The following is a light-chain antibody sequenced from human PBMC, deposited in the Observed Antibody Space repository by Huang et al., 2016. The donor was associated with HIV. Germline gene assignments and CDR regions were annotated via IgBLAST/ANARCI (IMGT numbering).Light chain of an antibody. V-gene: IGKV4-1*01. CDR2: WTS. J-gene: IGKJ1*01. CDR1: QTIFYSSDNKNC. Sequence: DIVMTQSPASLTVSLGERATINCKSSQTIFYSSDNKNCLAWYQQKPGQPPKLLISWTSTRESGVPDRFMGSGSGTDFTLTISSLLAEDVAVYYCQQCYGAPRTCGQGTRVEIK. CDR3: QQCYGAPRT.